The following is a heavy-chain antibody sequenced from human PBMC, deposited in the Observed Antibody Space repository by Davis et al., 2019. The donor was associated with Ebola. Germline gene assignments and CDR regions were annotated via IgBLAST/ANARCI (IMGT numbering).Heavy chain of an antibody. CDR3: ARAYYYDSSGNPSEPHFDY. Sequence: GGSLRLSCAASGFTVSSNYMSWARQAPGQGLEWVSVIFRGGTTHYADSVKGRFTISRDNSKNTLYLQMNSLRAEDTAVYYCARAYYYDSSGNPSEPHFDYWGQGTLVTVSS. V-gene: IGHV3-66*01. D-gene: IGHD3-22*01. J-gene: IGHJ4*02. CDR2: IFRGGTT. CDR1: GFTVSSNY.